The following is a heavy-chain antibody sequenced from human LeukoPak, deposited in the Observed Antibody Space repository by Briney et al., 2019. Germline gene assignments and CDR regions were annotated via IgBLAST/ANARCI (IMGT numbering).Heavy chain of an antibody. V-gene: IGHV3-23*01. CDR3: AKGVEQQLLHNWFDP. J-gene: IGHJ5*02. CDR2: ISGSGGIT. D-gene: IGHD6-13*01. CDR1: GFTFSSYA. Sequence: PGGSLRLSCAASGFTFSSYAMSWVRQAQGKGLEWVSAISGSGGITYYADSVKGRLTISRDKSKNTLYLQTNSLRAADTAVYYCAKGVEQQLLHNWFDPWGQGTLVTVSS.